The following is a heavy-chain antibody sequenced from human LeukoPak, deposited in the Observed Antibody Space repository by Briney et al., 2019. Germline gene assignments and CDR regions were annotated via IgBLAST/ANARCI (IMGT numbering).Heavy chain of an antibody. CDR2: IYTSGST. D-gene: IGHD6-13*01. Sequence: KASETLSLTCTVSGGSISGYYWSWIRQPAGKGLEWIGRIYTSGSTNYNPSLKSRVTMSVDTSKNQFSLKLSSVTAADTAVYYCARERIAAAKSPWFDPWGQGTLVTVSS. J-gene: IGHJ5*02. V-gene: IGHV4-4*07. CDR1: GGSISGYY. CDR3: ARERIAAAKSPWFDP.